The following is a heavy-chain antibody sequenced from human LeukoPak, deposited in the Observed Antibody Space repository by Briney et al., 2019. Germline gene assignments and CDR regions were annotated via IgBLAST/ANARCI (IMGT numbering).Heavy chain of an antibody. V-gene: IGHV3-64*01. CDR1: GFTFSSYA. CDR2: ISSNGGST. D-gene: IGHD1-26*01. J-gene: IGHJ3*02. CDR3: ARVNLRGSYGRGAFDI. Sequence: GGSLRLSCAASGFTFSSYAMHWVRQAPGKGLEYVSAISSNGGSTYYANSVKGRFTISRDNSKNTLYLQMGSLRAEDMAVYYCARVNLRGSYGRGAFDIWGQGTMVTVSS.